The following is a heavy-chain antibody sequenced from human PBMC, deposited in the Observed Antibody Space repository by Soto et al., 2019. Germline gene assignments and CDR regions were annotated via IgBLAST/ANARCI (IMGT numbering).Heavy chain of an antibody. V-gene: IGHV1-69*13. D-gene: IGHD3-9*01. CDR2: ISAHNGTA. CDR1: GYMFINYG. CDR3: ASPYYILTGYTFDY. Sequence: EASVKVSCKDSGYMFINYGINWVRQAPGQGLEWMGWISAHNGTANYAQKFQGRVTITADESTSTAYMDLNSLRSEYTAVYYCASPYYILTGYTFDYWGQGPRVTGS. J-gene: IGHJ4*02.